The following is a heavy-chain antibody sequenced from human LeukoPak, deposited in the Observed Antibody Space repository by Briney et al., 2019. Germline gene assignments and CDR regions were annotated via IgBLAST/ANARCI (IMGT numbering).Heavy chain of an antibody. J-gene: IGHJ4*02. CDR3: ARDKEMATVAGYFDY. Sequence: GGSLRLSCAASGFTFDDYATHWVQQAPGKGLEWVSGIGWNSGTIGYADSVKGRFTISRDNAKNSLYLQMSSLRAEDTALYYCARDKEMATVAGYFDYWGQGTLVTVSS. D-gene: IGHD5-24*01. CDR1: GFTFDDYA. V-gene: IGHV3-9*01. CDR2: IGWNSGTI.